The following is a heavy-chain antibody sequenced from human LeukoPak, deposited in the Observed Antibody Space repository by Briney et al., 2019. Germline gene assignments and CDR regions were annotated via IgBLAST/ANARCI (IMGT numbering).Heavy chain of an antibody. V-gene: IGHV4-59*01. D-gene: IGHD2-8*01. Sequence: SETLSLTCTVSGGSISSYYWSWIRQPPGKGLEWIGYIYYSGSTNYNPSLKSRVTISVDTSKNQFSLKLSSVTAADTAVYYCARGPMVRLPVYAIDHWFDPWGQGTLVTVSS. CDR2: IYYSGST. CDR1: GGSISSYY. CDR3: ARGPMVRLPVYAIDHWFDP. J-gene: IGHJ5*02.